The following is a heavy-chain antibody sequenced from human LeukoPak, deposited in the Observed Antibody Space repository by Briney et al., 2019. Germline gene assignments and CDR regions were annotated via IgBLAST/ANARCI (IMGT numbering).Heavy chain of an antibody. CDR2: IYYSGST. V-gene: IGHV4-59*01. CDR3: ARSTTVSYYFDY. J-gene: IGHJ4*02. Sequence: PSETLSLACTVSGGSISSYYWSWIRQPPGKGLEWIGYIYYSGSTNYNPSLKSRVTISVDTSKNQFSLKLSSVTAADTAVYYCARSTTVSYYFDYWGQGTLVTVSS. D-gene: IGHD4-17*01. CDR1: GGSISSYY.